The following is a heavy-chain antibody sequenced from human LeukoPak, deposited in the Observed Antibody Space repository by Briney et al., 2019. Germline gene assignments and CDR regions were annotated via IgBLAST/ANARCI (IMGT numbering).Heavy chain of an antibody. CDR3: VTDPPDSGWAFWS. J-gene: IGHJ5*02. Sequence: GGSLRLSCSASGFDFRMHAMHWVRQAPGKGLEWVAMIWRGGNYKFYVDAVKGRCNIFRDDFRNTFYLQMDSLTADDTAVYYCVTDPPDSGWAFWSWGQGALVTVSA. V-gene: IGHV3-33*01. CDR1: GFDFRMHA. CDR2: IWRGGNYK. D-gene: IGHD6-25*01.